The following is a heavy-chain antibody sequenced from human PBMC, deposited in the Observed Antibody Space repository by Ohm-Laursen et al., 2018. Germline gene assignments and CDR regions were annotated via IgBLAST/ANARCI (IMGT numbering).Heavy chain of an antibody. CDR2: ISGSGGST. CDR3: ARDPESSSGRGPLGY. CDR1: GFSFSSYA. D-gene: IGHD6-19*01. J-gene: IGHJ4*02. Sequence: SLRLSCAASGFSFSSYAMGWVRQAPGKGLEWVSAISGSGGSTYYADSVKGRFTISRDNSKNTLYLQMNSLRAEDTAVYFCARDPESSSGRGPLGYWGQGTLVTVSS. V-gene: IGHV3-23*01.